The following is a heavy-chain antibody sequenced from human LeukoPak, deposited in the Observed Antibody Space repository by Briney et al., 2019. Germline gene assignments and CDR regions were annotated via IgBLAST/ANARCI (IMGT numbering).Heavy chain of an antibody. J-gene: IGHJ6*04. V-gene: IGHV3-23*01. CDR2: ISRSGGST. CDR1: GFTFSSYA. Sequence: PGGSLRLSCAASGFTFSSYAMSWVRQAPGKGLEWVTAISRSGGSTYYADSVKGRFTISRDNSKNTLYLQMNSLRAEDTDVYYCAKVRTPYYGSGSYTNYYYYGMDVWGKGTTVTVSS. CDR3: AKVRTPYYGSGSYTNYYYYGMDV. D-gene: IGHD3-10*01.